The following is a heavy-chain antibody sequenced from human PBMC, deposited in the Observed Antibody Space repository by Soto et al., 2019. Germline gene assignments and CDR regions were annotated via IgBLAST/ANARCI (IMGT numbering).Heavy chain of an antibody. J-gene: IGHJ4*02. V-gene: IGHV1-69*06. D-gene: IGHD3-3*01. CDR3: NRGSEYDFWSGYL. Sequence: QERLVQSGAEVRKPGSSVKVSCKVTGGTSTRYAINWVRQAPGQGLEWMGGIVPMFGTSKYAQKFQVRVTITADTSTNIAYMELIILRSEDTAVYYCNRGSEYDFWSGYLWGQGTLVSVSS. CDR1: GGTSTRYA. CDR2: IVPMFGTS.